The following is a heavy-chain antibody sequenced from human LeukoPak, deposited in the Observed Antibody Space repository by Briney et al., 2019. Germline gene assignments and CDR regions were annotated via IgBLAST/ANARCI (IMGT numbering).Heavy chain of an antibody. CDR2: IYYSGST. CDR3: ARHAYCGGDCFGGAFEI. J-gene: IGHJ3*02. CDR1: GGSISSGGYY. V-gene: IGHV4-31*03. Sequence: SSQTLSLTCTVSGGSISSGGYYWSWIRQHPGKGLEWIGYIYYSGSTYYNPSLKSRVTIPLDTSKHQFSLKLNSVTAADTAVYYCARHAYCGGDCFGGAFEIWGQGTMVTVSS. D-gene: IGHD2-21*02.